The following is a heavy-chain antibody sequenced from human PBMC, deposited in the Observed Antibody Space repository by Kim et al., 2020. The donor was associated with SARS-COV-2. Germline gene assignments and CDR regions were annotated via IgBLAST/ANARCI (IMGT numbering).Heavy chain of an antibody. V-gene: IGHV3-66*01. CDR1: GFTVSSNY. CDR3: ARDVKLPEPYYYGMDV. CDR2: IYSGGST. Sequence: GGSLRLSCAASGFTVSSNYMSWVRQAPGKGLEWVSVIYSGGSTYYADSVKGRFTISRDNSKNTLYLQMNSLRAEDTAVYYCARDVKLPEPYYYGMDVWGQGTTVTVSS. J-gene: IGHJ6*02.